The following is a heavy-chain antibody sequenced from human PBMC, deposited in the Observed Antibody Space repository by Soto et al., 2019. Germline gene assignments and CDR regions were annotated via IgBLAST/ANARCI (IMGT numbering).Heavy chain of an antibody. J-gene: IGHJ4*02. CDR2: IYPGDSDT. Sequence: GESLKISCKGSGYSLTSYWIGWVRQMPGKGLEWMGIIYPGDSDTRYSPSFQGQFTISADKSISTAYLHWSSLKASDTAMYYCAIYLGYCSSTSCLFDYWGQGTLVTVSS. V-gene: IGHV5-51*01. D-gene: IGHD2-2*01. CDR1: GYSLTSYW. CDR3: AIYLGYCSSTSCLFDY.